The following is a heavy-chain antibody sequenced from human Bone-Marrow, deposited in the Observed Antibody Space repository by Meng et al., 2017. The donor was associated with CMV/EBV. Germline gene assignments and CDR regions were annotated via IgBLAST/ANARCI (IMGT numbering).Heavy chain of an antibody. CDR3: ATTFPYRGYYYGMDV. CDR1: GGTFSSYA. D-gene: IGHD2-2*01. J-gene: IGHJ6*02. Sequence: ASVKVSCKASGGTFSSYAISWVRQAPGQGLEWMGWMNPNSGNTGYAQKFQGRVTITRNTSISTAYMELSSLRSEDTAVYYCATTFPYRGYYYGMDVWGQGTTVTVSS. CDR2: MNPNSGNT. V-gene: IGHV1-8*03.